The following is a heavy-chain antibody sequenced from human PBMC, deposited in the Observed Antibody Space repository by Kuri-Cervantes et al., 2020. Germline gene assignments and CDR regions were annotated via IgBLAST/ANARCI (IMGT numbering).Heavy chain of an antibody. J-gene: IGHJ4*02. Sequence: SETLSLTCTVSGGSISSSSYYWGWIRQPPGKGLKWIGSIYYSGSTYYNPSLKSRVTISVDTSKNQFSLKLSSVTAADTAVYYCARGYNWNDRGYYFDYWGQGTLVTVSS. CDR2: IYYSGST. CDR1: GGSISSSSYY. D-gene: IGHD1-20*01. CDR3: ARGYNWNDRGYYFDY. V-gene: IGHV4-39*07.